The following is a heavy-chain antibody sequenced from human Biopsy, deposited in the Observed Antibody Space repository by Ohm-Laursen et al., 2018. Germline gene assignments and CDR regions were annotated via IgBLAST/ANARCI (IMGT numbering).Heavy chain of an antibody. CDR2: ISYTGYT. CDR1: GGSFTGHY. J-gene: IGHJ4*02. V-gene: IGHV4-59*11. D-gene: IGHD4-23*01. Sequence: PGTLSLTCSVSGGSFTGHYWSWIRQPPGKGLEWIGHISYTGYTSYNASLKSRVTISVDTSRNHFSLRLSSLTAADTAVYYCARGSNDSGGLYFPRWGQGTLLTVSS. CDR3: ARGSNDSGGLYFPR.